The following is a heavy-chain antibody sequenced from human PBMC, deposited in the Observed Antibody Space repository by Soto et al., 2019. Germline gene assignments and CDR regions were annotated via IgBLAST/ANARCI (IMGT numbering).Heavy chain of an antibody. V-gene: IGHV3-23*01. CDR3: ATSWGSSSWYPPFDY. CDR1: GFTFSSYA. Sequence: PGGSLRLSCEGSGFTFSSYAMSWVRQAPGRGLEWVSGISGNGASTYYADSVKGRFTLSRDNSKNTLYLQMNSLRAEDTAVYYCATSWGSSSWYPPFDYWGQGTLVTVSS. CDR2: ISGNGAST. D-gene: IGHD6-13*01. J-gene: IGHJ4*02.